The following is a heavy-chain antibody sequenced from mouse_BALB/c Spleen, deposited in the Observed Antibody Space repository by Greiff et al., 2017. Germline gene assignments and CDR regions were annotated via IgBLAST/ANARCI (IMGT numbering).Heavy chain of an antibody. Sequence: EVMLVESGGGLVKPGGSLKLSCAASGFTFSSYAMSWVRQTPEKRLEWVASISSGGSTYYPDSVKGRFTISRDNARNILYLQMSSLRSEDTAMYYCARGYDGYYYYFDYWGQGTTLTVSS. V-gene: IGHV5-6-5*01. D-gene: IGHD2-3*01. CDR3: ARGYDGYYYYFDY. J-gene: IGHJ2*01. CDR2: ISSGGST. CDR1: GFTFSSYA.